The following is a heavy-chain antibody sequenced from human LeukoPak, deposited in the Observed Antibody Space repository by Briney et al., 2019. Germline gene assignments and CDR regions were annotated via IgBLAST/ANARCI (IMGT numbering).Heavy chain of an antibody. CDR3: ARLSSRPCGGDCPIYWYFDL. Sequence: SGTLSLTCAVSGGSIHTNNWWTWVRQPPGKGLEWIGEIYHSGSTNYNPSLKSRVTISVDTSQNQFSLKLSSVTAADTAVYYCARLSSRPCGGDCPIYWYFDLWGRGTLVTVSS. D-gene: IGHD2-21*02. J-gene: IGHJ2*01. CDR2: IYHSGST. V-gene: IGHV4-4*02. CDR1: GGSIHTNNW.